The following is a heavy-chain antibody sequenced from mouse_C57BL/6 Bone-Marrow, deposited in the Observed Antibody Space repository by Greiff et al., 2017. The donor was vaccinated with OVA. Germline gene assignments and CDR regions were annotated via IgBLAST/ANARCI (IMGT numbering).Heavy chain of an antibody. D-gene: IGHD1-1*01. CDR2: ISYDGSN. Sequence: VQLKESGPGLVKPSQSLSLTCSVTGYSITSGYYWNWIRQFPGNKLEWMGYISYDGSNNYNPSLKNRISITRDTSKNQFFLKLNSVTTEDTATYYCARVDGSRYFDVWGTGTTVTVSS. CDR3: ARVDGSRYFDV. J-gene: IGHJ1*03. CDR1: GYSITSGYY. V-gene: IGHV3-6*01.